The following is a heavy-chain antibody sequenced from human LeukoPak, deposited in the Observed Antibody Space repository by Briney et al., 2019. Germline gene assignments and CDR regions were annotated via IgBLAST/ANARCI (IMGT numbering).Heavy chain of an antibody. Sequence: PSETLSLTCAVYGESFSGYYWSWIRQPPGKGLEWIGEINHSGSTNYNPSLKSRVTISVDTSKNQFSLKLSSVTAADTAVYYCARALFDYDSSGYYYGVWFDPWGQGTLVTVSS. D-gene: IGHD3-22*01. CDR2: INHSGST. CDR1: GESFSGYY. V-gene: IGHV4-34*01. CDR3: ARALFDYDSSGYYYGVWFDP. J-gene: IGHJ5*02.